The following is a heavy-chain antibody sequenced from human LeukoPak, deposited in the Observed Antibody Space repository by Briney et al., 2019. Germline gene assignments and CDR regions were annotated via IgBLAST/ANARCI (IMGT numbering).Heavy chain of an antibody. J-gene: IGHJ4*02. Sequence: ASVKVSCKASGYTFTGYYMHWVRQAPGQGLEWKGWINPNSGGKEYGQQFQGRVTMTRDTSISTAYMELSRLRSDDTAVYYCARPYTTLADFDYWGQGTLVTVSS. V-gene: IGHV1-2*02. CDR1: GYTFTGYY. D-gene: IGHD2-2*02. CDR2: INPNSGGK. CDR3: ARPYTTLADFDY.